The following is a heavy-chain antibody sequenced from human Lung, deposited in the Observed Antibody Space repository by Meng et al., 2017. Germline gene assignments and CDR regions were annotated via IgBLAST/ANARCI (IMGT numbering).Heavy chain of an antibody. V-gene: IGHV4-34*01. Sequence: LQPWGAGLLKPSETLSLTCVVSGGSFSDYYWSWIRQPPGKGLEWIGEINHSGSTNYNPSLESRATISVDTSQNNLSLKLSSVTAADSAVYYCARGPTTMAHDFDYWGQGTLVTVSS. CDR2: INHSGST. D-gene: IGHD4-11*01. CDR1: GGSFSDYY. J-gene: IGHJ4*02. CDR3: ARGPTTMAHDFDY.